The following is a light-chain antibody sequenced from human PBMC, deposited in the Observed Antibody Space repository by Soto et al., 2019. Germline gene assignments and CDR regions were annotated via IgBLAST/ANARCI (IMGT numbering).Light chain of an antibody. CDR3: QKYNSVPCT. Sequence: DIQMTQSPSSLSASVGDRVTITCRASQGISNYLAWYQQKPGKVPKLLIYAASTLQPVVPSRFSGSGSGTDFTLTISRLQPEDVATYYFQKYNSVPCTFGQGTKVEIK. V-gene: IGKV1-27*01. CDR2: AAS. CDR1: QGISNY. J-gene: IGKJ1*01.